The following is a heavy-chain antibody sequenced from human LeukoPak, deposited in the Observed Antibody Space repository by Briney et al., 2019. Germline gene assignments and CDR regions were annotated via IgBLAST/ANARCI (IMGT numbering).Heavy chain of an antibody. Sequence: GASVKVSCKASGYTFTSYYMHWVRQAPGRGLEWMGIINPSGGSTSYAQKFQGRVTMTRDTSTSTVYMELSSLRSEDTAVYYCARGLIEMATIKVFDYWGQGTLVTVSS. D-gene: IGHD5-24*01. CDR3: ARGLIEMATIKVFDY. J-gene: IGHJ4*02. CDR2: INPSGGST. V-gene: IGHV1-46*01. CDR1: GYTFTSYY.